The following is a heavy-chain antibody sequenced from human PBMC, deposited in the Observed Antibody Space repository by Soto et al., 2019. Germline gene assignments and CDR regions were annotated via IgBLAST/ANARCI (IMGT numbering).Heavy chain of an antibody. CDR1: GFSFSSYE. CDR2: ISSSGSRT. J-gene: IGHJ4*02. V-gene: IGHV3-48*03. CDR3: ATERRVSRKDFDY. D-gene: IGHD3-3*01. Sequence: GGSLRLSCAASGFSFSSYEVHWVRQAPGRGLEWVAYISSSGSRTDYADSVKGRFTISRDNPKSSLYLQMDSLRAEDTAVYYCATERRVSRKDFDYWGQGTLVTVSS.